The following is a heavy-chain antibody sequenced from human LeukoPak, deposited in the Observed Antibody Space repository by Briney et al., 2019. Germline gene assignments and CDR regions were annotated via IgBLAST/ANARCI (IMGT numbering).Heavy chain of an antibody. D-gene: IGHD1-26*01. CDR3: AKSGGSGLIDY. Sequence: SETLSHTCTVSGASISSNNYYWGWVRQPPGKGLEWIGNIYSGGNTYYNASLKSRVTIYIDTSKNQFSLNLSSVTAADTAVYYCAKSGGSGLIDYWGQGTLVTVSS. CDR1: GASISSNNYY. CDR2: IYSGGNT. J-gene: IGHJ4*02. V-gene: IGHV4-39*01.